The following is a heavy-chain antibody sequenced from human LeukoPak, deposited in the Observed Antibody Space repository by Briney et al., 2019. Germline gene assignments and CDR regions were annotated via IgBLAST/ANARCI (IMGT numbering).Heavy chain of an antibody. CDR1: GGSISGYY. CDR2: IYTSGST. CDR3: ARMDDCGSTDCSAFDY. Sequence: SETLSLTCTVSGGSISGYYWSWIRQPAGKGPEWLGRIYTSGSTNYNPSLKSRVTMSVDTSKNQFSLKLSSVTAADTAVYYCARMDDCGSTDCSAFDYWGQGTLVPVSS. V-gene: IGHV4-4*07. D-gene: IGHD2-2*01. J-gene: IGHJ4*02.